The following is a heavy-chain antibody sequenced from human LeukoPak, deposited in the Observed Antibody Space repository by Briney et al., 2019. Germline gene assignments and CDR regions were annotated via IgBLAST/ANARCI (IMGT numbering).Heavy chain of an antibody. CDR1: GFSFSNYG. D-gene: IGHD3-22*01. CDR3: AKDRGGAYYESSVDI. Sequence: GGSLRLSCAASGFSFSNYGIHWVRQAPGKGLEWVAVISYDGNNKYYADSVKGRFTISRDNSRNTLYLQMNSLRAEDTAVYYCAKDRGGAYYESSVDIWGQGTMVTVSS. CDR2: ISYDGNNK. V-gene: IGHV3-30*18. J-gene: IGHJ3*02.